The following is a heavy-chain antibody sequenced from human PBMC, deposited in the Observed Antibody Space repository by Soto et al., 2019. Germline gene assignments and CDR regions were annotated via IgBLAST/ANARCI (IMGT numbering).Heavy chain of an antibody. CDR2: IYYSGNT. D-gene: IGHD2-15*01. CDR3: AREWASSWWFHGMDV. J-gene: IGHJ6*02. CDR1: GGSISSYY. V-gene: IGHV4-59*01. Sequence: SETLSLTCTVSGGSISSYYWNWIRQPPGKGLEWIGYIYYSGNTDYNPSLKSRVTISVDTSKNQFSLKLMSVTAADTAVYYGAREWASSWWFHGMDVWGQGTTVTVSS.